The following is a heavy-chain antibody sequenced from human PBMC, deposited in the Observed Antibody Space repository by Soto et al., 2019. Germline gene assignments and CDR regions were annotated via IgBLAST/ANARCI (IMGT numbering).Heavy chain of an antibody. V-gene: IGHV5-51*01. Sequence: EVHLVQSAVEVKKSGESLMISCEASGYPFSSYWIGWVRQMPGKGLEWMGIVYPGTSNTRYSPSCQGQVTISADKAISTAYLQWSSLKASDSATYYCSRRYCTNTTNCPVGYGFDVWGQGTTVTVSS. CDR1: GYPFSSYW. CDR3: SRRYCTNTTNCPVGYGFDV. CDR2: VYPGTSNT. D-gene: IGHD2-8*01. J-gene: IGHJ6*02.